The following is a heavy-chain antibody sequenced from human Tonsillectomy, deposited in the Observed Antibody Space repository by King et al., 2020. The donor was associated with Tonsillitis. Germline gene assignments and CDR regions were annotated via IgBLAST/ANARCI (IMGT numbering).Heavy chain of an antibody. J-gene: IGHJ4*02. CDR1: GGTFSSYA. CDR3: AHPEVGGGDGLFDY. D-gene: IGHD2-21*02. CDR2: IIPIFGTA. V-gene: IGHV1-69*01. Sequence: QLVQSGAEVKKPGSSVKVSCKASGGTFSSYAISWVRQAPGQGLEWMGGIIPIFGTANYAQKFQGRVTITADESTSTAYMGLSSLRSEDTAVYYCAHPEVGGGDGLFDYWGQGTLVTVSS.